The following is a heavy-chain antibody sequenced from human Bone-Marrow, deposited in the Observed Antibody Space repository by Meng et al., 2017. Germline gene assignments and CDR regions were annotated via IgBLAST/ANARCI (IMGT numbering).Heavy chain of an antibody. V-gene: IGHV4-34*01. D-gene: IGHD4-11*01. CDR1: GGSFSDYY. CDR3: ARGPTTMAHDFDY. Sequence: QGQLQQSGAGLLKPSETLSLTCVVSGGSFSDYYWGWIRQPPGKGLEWIGEINHSGSTNYNPSLEGRATISVDTSQNNLSLRLSSVTAADSAVYYCARGPTTMAHDFDYWGQGTLVTVSS. CDR2: INHSGST. J-gene: IGHJ4*02.